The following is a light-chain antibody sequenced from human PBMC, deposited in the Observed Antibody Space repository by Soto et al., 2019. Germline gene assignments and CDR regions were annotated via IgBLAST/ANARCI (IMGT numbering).Light chain of an antibody. CDR2: DAS. V-gene: IGKV3-20*01. CDR1: QNINNNY. J-gene: IGKJ5*01. CDR3: QQHGISHIT. Sequence: VLTQSPGTLSLSPGGSATLSFRASQNINNNYLAWYQHNPGHAPRLLMYDASLRATGVPDRFSGSGSGTDFTLTITRLEPDDSAVYYCQQHGISHITFGQGTRLEIK.